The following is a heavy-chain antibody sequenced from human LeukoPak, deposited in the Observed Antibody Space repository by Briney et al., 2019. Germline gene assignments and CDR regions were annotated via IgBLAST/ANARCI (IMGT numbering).Heavy chain of an antibody. D-gene: IGHD4-17*01. V-gene: IGHV3-21*05. CDR2: ISSSSNSI. J-gene: IGHJ3*01. Sequence: PGGSLRLYCAASEFSFSRHTMNWVRQAPGKGMEWVSYISSSSNSIYYADSVKGRFTISRDNSKNTLYLQMNSLRAEDTAVYYCARDPNGDYIGVFDFWGQGTKVTVSS. CDR3: ARDPNGDYIGVFDF. CDR1: EFSFSRHT.